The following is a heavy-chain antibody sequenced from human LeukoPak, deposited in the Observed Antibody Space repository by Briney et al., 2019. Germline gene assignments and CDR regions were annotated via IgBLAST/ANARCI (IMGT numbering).Heavy chain of an antibody. CDR3: AREPGDPIFDY. J-gene: IGHJ4*02. CDR1: GYTFTSYG. Sequence: GASVKVSCKASGYTFTSYGISWVRQAPGQGLEWMGWINPNSGGTNYAQKFQGRVTMTRDTSISTAYMELSRLRSDDTAVYYCAREPGDPIFDYWGQGTLVTVSS. CDR2: INPNSGGT. V-gene: IGHV1-2*02. D-gene: IGHD7-27*01.